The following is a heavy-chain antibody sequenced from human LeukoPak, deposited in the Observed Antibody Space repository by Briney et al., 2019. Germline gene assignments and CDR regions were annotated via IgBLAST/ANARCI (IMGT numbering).Heavy chain of an antibody. CDR1: GGSISSYY. CDR2: IYYSGST. CDR3: AGRLWRRDGYNLSAFDI. V-gene: IGHV4-59*01. J-gene: IGHJ3*02. Sequence: PSETLSLTCTVSGGSISSYYWNRIRQPPGKGLEWIGYIYYSGSTNYNPSLKSRVTISVDTSKNQFPLKLSSVTAADTAVYYCAGRLWRRDGYNLSAFDIWGQGTMVTVSS. D-gene: IGHD5-24*01.